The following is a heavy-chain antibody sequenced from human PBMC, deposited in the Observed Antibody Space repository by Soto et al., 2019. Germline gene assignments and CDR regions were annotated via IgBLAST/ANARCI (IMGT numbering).Heavy chain of an antibody. CDR2: ISGSGGST. V-gene: IGHV3-23*01. CDR1: GFTFSSYA. CDR3: AIPYDSSGYYFPFHY. D-gene: IGHD3-22*01. J-gene: IGHJ4*02. Sequence: GGSLRLSCAASGFTFSSYAMSWVRQAPGKGLEWVSAISGSGGSTYYADSVKGRFTISRDNSKNTLHLRMNSVRAEDTAVYYCAIPYDSSGYYFPFHYWGQGTLVTVSS.